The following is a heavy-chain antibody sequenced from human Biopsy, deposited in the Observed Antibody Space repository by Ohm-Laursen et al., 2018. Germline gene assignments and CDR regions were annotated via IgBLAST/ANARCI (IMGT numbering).Heavy chain of an antibody. D-gene: IGHD2-15*01. Sequence: ASVKVSCKPSGYSFTSYGMNWVRRAPGQGLEWVGWISPYFGNTNSTQKLQARVTLSTETSTDTAYMELRSLRYDDTAIYYCVREGLDCAGGTCYSGPLDLWGQGTLITVSS. CDR3: VREGLDCAGGTCYSGPLDL. CDR1: GYSFTSYG. J-gene: IGHJ4*03. V-gene: IGHV1-18*01. CDR2: ISPYFGNT.